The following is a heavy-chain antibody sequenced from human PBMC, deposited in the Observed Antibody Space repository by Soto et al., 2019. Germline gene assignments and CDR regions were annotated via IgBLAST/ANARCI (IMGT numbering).Heavy chain of an antibody. D-gene: IGHD6-19*01. CDR2: IYWDDDK. J-gene: IGHJ4*02. CDR3: AHSVVAGLGYYFDY. Sequence: QITLKESGPTLVKPTQTLTLTCTFSGFSLSSTRVAVGWIRQPPGKALEWLALIYWDDDKRYSPFLKSRLTIXNXTSXTQVVLTMTNMDPVDTATYYCAHSVVAGLGYYFDYWGQGTLVTVSS. V-gene: IGHV2-5*02. CDR1: GFSLSSTRVA.